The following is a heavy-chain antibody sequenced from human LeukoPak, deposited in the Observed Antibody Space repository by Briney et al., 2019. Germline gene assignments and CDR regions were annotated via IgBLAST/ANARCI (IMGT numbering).Heavy chain of an antibody. D-gene: IGHD6-13*01. J-gene: IGHJ6*02. CDR1: GGSISSYY. Sequence: SSETLSLTCTVSGGSISSYYWSWIRQPPGKGLEWIGYIYYSGSTNYNPSLKSRVTISVDTSKNQFSLKPSSVTAADTAVYYCARSDSSSWYFHYYGMDVWGQGTTVTVSS. V-gene: IGHV4-59*01. CDR3: ARSDSSSWYFHYYGMDV. CDR2: IYYSGST.